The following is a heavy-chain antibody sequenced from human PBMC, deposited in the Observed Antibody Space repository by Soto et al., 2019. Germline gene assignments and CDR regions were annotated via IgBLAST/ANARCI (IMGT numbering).Heavy chain of an antibody. V-gene: IGHV3-7*01. CDR1: GFTFSNYW. CDR2: IKHDANEK. D-gene: IGHD2-15*01. CDR3: ARGWFCSRGTCYSDFDF. J-gene: IGHJ4*02. Sequence: EVQLVESGGGLVQPGGSLRLSCTASGFTFSNYWMNWVRQAPGKGLEWVANIKHDANEKYYVDSVKGRFTISRDNAKRSLYLQMDNLRAEDTAVYYYARGWFCSRGTCYSDFDFWGPGTLVTVSS.